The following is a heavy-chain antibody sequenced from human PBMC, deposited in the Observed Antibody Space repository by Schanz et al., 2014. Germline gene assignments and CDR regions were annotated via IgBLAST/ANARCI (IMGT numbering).Heavy chain of an antibody. V-gene: IGHV1-18*01. CDR3: ATLDYADSVS. CDR2: IVPIAGIT. J-gene: IGHJ5*02. Sequence: QVQLVQSGAEVKKPGASVKVSCKASGYTFTSHGISWVRQAPGQGLEWMGWIVPIAGITNYAQRFQGRVTITADKSTTTAYMELNSLNSDDTAVYYCATLDYADSVSWGQGTLVTVSS. CDR1: GYTFTSHG. D-gene: IGHD4-17*01.